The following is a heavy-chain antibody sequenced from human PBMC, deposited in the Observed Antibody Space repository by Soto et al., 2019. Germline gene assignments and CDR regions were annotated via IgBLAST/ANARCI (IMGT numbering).Heavy chain of an antibody. D-gene: IGHD3-10*01. CDR1: GGSISSGGYY. V-gene: IGHV4-31*03. Sequence: QVQLQESGPGLVKPSQTLSLTCTVSGGSISSGGYYWSWIRQHPGKGLEWIGYIYYSGSTYYNPSLKSRVTISVDTSKNQCSLKLSSVVAADTAVYYCAGGYYYGSGSLRHMDVWGKGTTVTVSS. J-gene: IGHJ6*03. CDR3: AGGYYYGSGSLRHMDV. CDR2: IYYSGST.